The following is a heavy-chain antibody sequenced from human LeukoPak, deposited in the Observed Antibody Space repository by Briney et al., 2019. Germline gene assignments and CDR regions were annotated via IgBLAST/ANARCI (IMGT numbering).Heavy chain of an antibody. V-gene: IGHV3-23*01. J-gene: IGHJ4*02. CDR3: AKRNFFDC. Sequence: GGSLRLSCAASGFTFSSYCMNWVRQAPGKGLEWVSTISGSGSTYYADSVKGRFTISRDNSKNTLYLQMNSLRAEDTALYYCAKRNFFDCWGQGTLVTVSS. CDR2: ISGSGST. CDR1: GFTFSSYC.